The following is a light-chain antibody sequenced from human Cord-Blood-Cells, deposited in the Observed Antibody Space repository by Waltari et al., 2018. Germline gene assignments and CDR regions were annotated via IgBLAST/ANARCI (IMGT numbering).Light chain of an antibody. CDR2: GAS. CDR3: QQYGSSLWT. J-gene: IGKJ1*01. Sequence: EIVLTQSPGTLSLSPGERATLSCRASQSVSSSYLAWYQQQPDQAPRPHIDGASSSTTGIPDRFSSSGSGTDFTLTISRLVPEDFAVYYCQQYGSSLWTFGQGTKVEIK. CDR1: QSVSSSY. V-gene: IGKV3-20*01.